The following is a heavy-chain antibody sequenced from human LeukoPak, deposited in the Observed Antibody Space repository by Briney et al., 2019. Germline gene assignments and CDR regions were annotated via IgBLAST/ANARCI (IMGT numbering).Heavy chain of an antibody. V-gene: IGHV4-30-4*01. D-gene: IGHD2-15*01. CDR3: ARAGGGSPRIDY. CDR2: IYYSGST. J-gene: IGHJ4*02. Sequence: SETLSLTCTVSGGSISSGDYYWSWIRQPPGKGLQWIGYIYYSGSTYYNPSLKSRVTISVDTSKNQFSLKLSSATAADTAVYYCARAGGGSPRIDYWGQGTLVTVSS. CDR1: GGSISSGDYY.